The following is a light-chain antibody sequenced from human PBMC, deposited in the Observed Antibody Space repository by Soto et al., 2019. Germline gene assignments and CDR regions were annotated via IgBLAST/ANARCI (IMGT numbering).Light chain of an antibody. J-gene: IGKJ3*01. CDR3: QEYGSSPGFT. CDR2: GAC. V-gene: IGKV3-20*01. CDR1: KSVSGIY. Sequence: EVALTQPPGTLSLTSGERATLSCRASKSVSGIYLAWYQQKPGQAPRLLIYGACSRATGIPERFSGSGSGTGFTRTISRLEPEDFAVYDCQEYGSSPGFTFGPVTKVDIK.